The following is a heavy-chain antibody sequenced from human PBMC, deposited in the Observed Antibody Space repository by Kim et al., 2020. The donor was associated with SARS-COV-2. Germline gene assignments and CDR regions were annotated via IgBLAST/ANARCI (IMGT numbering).Heavy chain of an antibody. Sequence: GGSLRLSCAASGFTFNTYCMHWVRQAPGKGLEWVAVISYDGSHKYYEDSVKGRFTISRDNSKNTLYLQMNSLRIEDTAVYYCAKSFSGSYFGYDYWGQGTLVTVS. D-gene: IGHD1-26*01. J-gene: IGHJ4*02. V-gene: IGHV3-30*18. CDR1: GFTFNTYC. CDR2: ISYDGSHK. CDR3: AKSFSGSYFGYDY.